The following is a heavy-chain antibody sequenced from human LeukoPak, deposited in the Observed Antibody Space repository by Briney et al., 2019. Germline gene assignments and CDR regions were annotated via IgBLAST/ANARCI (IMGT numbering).Heavy chain of an antibody. J-gene: IGHJ4*02. Sequence: SETLSLTCTVSGDSISSFYWSWIRQPPGKGLEWIGYIYYTGSTSYNPSFKSRVTISVDTSMNQFSLKLSSVTAADTAVYYCAGPYDSSGYYFSYWGQGTLVTVSS. CDR3: AGPYDSSGYYFSY. V-gene: IGHV4-59*08. CDR2: IYYTGST. D-gene: IGHD3-22*01. CDR1: GDSISSFY.